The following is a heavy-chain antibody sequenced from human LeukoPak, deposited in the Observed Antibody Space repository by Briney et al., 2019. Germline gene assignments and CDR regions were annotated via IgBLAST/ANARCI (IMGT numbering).Heavy chain of an antibody. CDR1: GFTFSGYG. J-gene: IGHJ3*02. CDR3: AKDRSGYDLDAFDI. CDR2: IWYDGTNK. Sequence: VGGLRLSCAESGFTFSGYGRHWGRQAPSRGLWCGGVIWYDGTNKYYADSVKGRFTISRDNSKSTLSLQMNSLRVEDTALYYCAKDRSGYDLDAFDIWGQGTVVTVSS. V-gene: IGHV3-33*06. D-gene: IGHD5-12*01.